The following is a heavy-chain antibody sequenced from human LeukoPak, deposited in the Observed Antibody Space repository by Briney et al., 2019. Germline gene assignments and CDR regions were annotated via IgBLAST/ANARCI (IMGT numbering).Heavy chain of an antibody. CDR2: IYHSGST. CDR1: GYSISSGYY. Sequence: PSATLSLTCAVSGYSISSGYYWGWIRQPPGKGLEWIGSIYHSGSTYYNPSLKSRVAISVDTSKNQFSLKVNSVTAADTAVYYCAREQRRTTVTAYNWFDPWGQGTLVTVSS. V-gene: IGHV4-38-2*02. J-gene: IGHJ5*02. CDR3: AREQRRTTVTAYNWFDP. D-gene: IGHD4-17*01.